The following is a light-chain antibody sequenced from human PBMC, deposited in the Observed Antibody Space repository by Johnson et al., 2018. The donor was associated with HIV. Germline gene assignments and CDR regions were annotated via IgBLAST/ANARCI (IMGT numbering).Light chain of an antibody. CDR2: DNN. Sequence: QSVLTQPPSVSAAPGQKVTISCSGSSSNIGNNYVSWYQQLPGTAPKLLIYDNNKRPSGIPDRFSGSKYDTSATLGITGLQTGDEADYYCGTWYTSLSAYVFGTGTKVTVL. J-gene: IGLJ1*01. CDR3: GTWYTSLSAYV. CDR1: SSNIGNNY. V-gene: IGLV1-51*01.